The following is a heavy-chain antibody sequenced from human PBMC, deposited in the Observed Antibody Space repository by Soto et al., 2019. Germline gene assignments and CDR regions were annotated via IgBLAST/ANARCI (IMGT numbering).Heavy chain of an antibody. CDR2: ISSSSSTI. CDR1: GFTFSSYS. V-gene: IGHV3-48*01. CDR3: AREEGLLNWFDP. D-gene: IGHD1-26*01. J-gene: IGHJ5*02. Sequence: EVQLVESGGGLVQPGGSLRLSCAASGFTFSSYSMNWVRQAQGKGLGWVSYISSSSSTIYYADFWKGRFTISRDNAKNSLYLQMNRPRAEDTAVYYCAREEGLLNWFDPWGKGTLVTVSS.